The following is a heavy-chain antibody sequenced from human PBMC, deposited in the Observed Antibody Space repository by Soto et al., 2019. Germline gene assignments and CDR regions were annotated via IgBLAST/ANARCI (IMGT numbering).Heavy chain of an antibody. V-gene: IGHV1-46*01. CDR2: INPSGGST. CDR1: GYTFTSYY. D-gene: IGHD1-1*01. J-gene: IGHJ4*02. Sequence: ASVKVSCKASGYTFTSYYMHWVRQAPGQGLEWMGIINPSGGSTSYAQKFQGRVTMTRDTSTSTVYMELSSLRSEDTAVYYCARDRTKLERRGGDFDYWGQGTLVTVSS. CDR3: ARDRTKLERRGGDFDY.